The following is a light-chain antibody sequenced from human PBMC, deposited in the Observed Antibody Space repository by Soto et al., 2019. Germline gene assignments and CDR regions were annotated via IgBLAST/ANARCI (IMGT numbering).Light chain of an antibody. J-gene: IGKJ4*01. Sequence: EIVLTQSPGTLSLSPGERATLSCRASQSVRSNELAWYQQKPGQAPRLLIYGASSRATAIPDRVSGSGSGTDFTLTISRLEPDDFAVYYCQQYGSSPLTFVGGTKLEFK. V-gene: IGKV3-20*01. CDR1: QSVRSNE. CDR3: QQYGSSPLT. CDR2: GAS.